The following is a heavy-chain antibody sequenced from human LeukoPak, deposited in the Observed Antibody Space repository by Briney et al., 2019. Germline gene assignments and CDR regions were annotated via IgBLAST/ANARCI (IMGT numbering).Heavy chain of an antibody. V-gene: IGHV3-30-3*01. CDR1: GFTFSSYA. CDR3: ARDRVAVAGNFDY. CDR2: ISYDGSNK. D-gene: IGHD6-19*01. Sequence: GGSLRLSCAASGFTFSSYAMHWVRQAPGKGLEWVAVISYDGSNKYYADSVKGRFTISRDNAKNSLYLQMNSLRAEDTAVYYCARDRVAVAGNFDYWGQGTLVTVSS. J-gene: IGHJ4*02.